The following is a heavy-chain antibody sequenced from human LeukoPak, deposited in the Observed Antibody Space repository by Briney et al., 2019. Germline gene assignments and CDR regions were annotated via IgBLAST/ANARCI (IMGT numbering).Heavy chain of an antibody. J-gene: IGHJ4*02. CDR1: GFTFSSYG. Sequence: PEGSLRLSCAASGFTFSSYGMHWVRQAPGKGLEWVAVISYDGSSKYYAESVKGRFTISRDNSKNTLYLQMNSLRAEDTAVYYCAKDVDTSGYYRFDYWGQGTLVTVSS. CDR3: AKDVDTSGYYRFDY. CDR2: ISYDGSSK. D-gene: IGHD3-22*01. V-gene: IGHV3-30*18.